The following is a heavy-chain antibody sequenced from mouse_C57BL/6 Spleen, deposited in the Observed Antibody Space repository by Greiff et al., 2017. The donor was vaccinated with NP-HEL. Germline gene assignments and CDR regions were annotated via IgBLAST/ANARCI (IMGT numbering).Heavy chain of an antibody. Sequence: EVQVVESGGGLVQPGASLKLSCAASGFTFSDYYMYWVRQTPEKRLEWVAYISTGGGSTYYPHTLKGRFTISRDNAKNTPYLQMSRLQSEETAMYYCAGKGYYSNYDYAMDYWGKGTSVTVSS. CDR3: AGKGYYSNYDYAMDY. CDR2: ISTGGGST. CDR1: GFTFSDYY. V-gene: IGHV5-12*01. J-gene: IGHJ4*01. D-gene: IGHD2-5*01.